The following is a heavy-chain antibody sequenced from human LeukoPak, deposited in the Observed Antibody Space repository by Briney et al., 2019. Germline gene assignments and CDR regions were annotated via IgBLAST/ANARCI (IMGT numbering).Heavy chain of an antibody. D-gene: IGHD3-10*01. V-gene: IGHV4-30-4*07. Sequence: TPSETLSLTRAVSGGSISSGSYSWSWIRQPPGKGLEWIGYLYYTGSTYYNPSLKSRVTISLDTSKNQFSLKLSSVTAADTAVYYCASPGRARNDAFDIWGQGTMVTVSS. CDR3: ASPGRARNDAFDI. J-gene: IGHJ3*02. CDR2: LYYTGST. CDR1: GGSISSGSYS.